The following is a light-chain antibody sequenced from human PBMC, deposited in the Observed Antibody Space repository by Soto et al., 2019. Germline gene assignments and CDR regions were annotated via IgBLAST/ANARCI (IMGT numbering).Light chain of an antibody. J-gene: IGLJ3*02. Sequence: SVLTQPASVSGSAGQSITISCTGTSSDVGFYDLVSWYQHHPGKAPKLMIYEGSKRPSGVSTRFSGSKSGNTASLTISGLQAEDEADYYCCSYAGSTTVVFGGGTKLTVL. CDR3: CSYAGSTTVV. V-gene: IGLV2-23*03. CDR2: EGS. CDR1: SSDVGFYDL.